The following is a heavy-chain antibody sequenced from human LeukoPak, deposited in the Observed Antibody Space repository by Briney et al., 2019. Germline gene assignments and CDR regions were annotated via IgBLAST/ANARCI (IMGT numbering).Heavy chain of an antibody. Sequence: ASVKVSCKASGYTFTGYYMHWVRQAPGQGLEWMGWINPNSGGTNYAQKFQGRVTMTRDTSISTAYMELSRLRSDDTAVYYCASVKRYYHGSGTFDYWGPGTLVTVSS. CDR2: INPNSGGT. CDR3: ASVKRYYHGSGTFDY. D-gene: IGHD3-10*01. V-gene: IGHV1-2*02. J-gene: IGHJ4*02. CDR1: GYTFTGYY.